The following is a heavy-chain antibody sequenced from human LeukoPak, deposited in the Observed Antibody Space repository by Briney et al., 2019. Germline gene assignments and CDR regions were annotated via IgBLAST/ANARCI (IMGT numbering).Heavy chain of an antibody. Sequence: GASVKVSCKASGYTFTDYYMHWVRQAPGQGLEWMGWINPNSGGTLCAQKFQGRVTMTRDTSISTASMELSRLTSDDTAVYYCARTYGDLYYFDYWGQGTLVTVSS. D-gene: IGHD4-17*01. V-gene: IGHV1-2*02. CDR3: ARTYGDLYYFDY. CDR2: INPNSGGT. CDR1: GYTFTDYY. J-gene: IGHJ4*02.